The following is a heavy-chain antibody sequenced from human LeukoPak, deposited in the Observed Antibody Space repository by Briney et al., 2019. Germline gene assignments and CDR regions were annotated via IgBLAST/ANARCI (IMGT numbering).Heavy chain of an antibody. D-gene: IGHD3-9*01. CDR2: ISSSSISI. CDR3: ARVYDVLTGGFDY. J-gene: IGHJ4*02. CDR1: GGSISGSSYY. V-gene: IGHV3-21*01. Sequence: PSETLSLTCTVSGGSISGSSYYWGWIRQPPGKGLEWVSSISSSSISINYADSVRDRFTISRDNARELLYLQMHNLRSEDTAVYYCARVYDVLTGGFDYWGQGVLVTVSS.